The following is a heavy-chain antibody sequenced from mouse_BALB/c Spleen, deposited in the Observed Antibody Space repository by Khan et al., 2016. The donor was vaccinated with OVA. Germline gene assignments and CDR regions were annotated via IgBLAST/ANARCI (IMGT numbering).Heavy chain of an antibody. Sequence: QVRLQQSGAELAKPGASVKMSCTASGYTFTTYWMHWIKQRPGQGLEWIGYINPSTGYTEYNQNFKDKATLTADESSSTAYMHLNSLTSEDSAVYYGARRGLYGICPYWGQGTLVTVSA. CDR1: GYTFTTYW. J-gene: IGHJ3*01. CDR2: INPSTGYT. D-gene: IGHD2-10*02. CDR3: ARRGLYGICPY. V-gene: IGHV1-7*01.